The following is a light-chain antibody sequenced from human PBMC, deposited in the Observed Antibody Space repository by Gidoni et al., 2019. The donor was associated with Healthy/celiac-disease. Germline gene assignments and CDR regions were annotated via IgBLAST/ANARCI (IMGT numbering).Light chain of an antibody. CDR2: WAS. CDR3: QQYYSTPLT. CDR1: QSVLYSSKNKNY. Sequence: DIVMTQSPDSLAVSLGERATINFKSRQSVLYSSKNKNYLAWYQQKPGQPPKLLIYWASTRESGVPDRFSGSGSGTDFTLTISSLQAEDVAVYSCQQYYSTPLTFGGGTKVEIK. V-gene: IGKV4-1*01. J-gene: IGKJ4*01.